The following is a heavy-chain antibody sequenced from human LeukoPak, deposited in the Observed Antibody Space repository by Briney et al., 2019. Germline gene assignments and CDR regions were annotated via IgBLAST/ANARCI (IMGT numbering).Heavy chain of an antibody. CDR3: ARRGNDDGFVDY. D-gene: IGHD1-1*01. CDR1: GFTFSTYA. V-gene: IGHV3-23*01. J-gene: IGHJ4*02. Sequence: GGSLRLCCAASGFTFSTYAMTWVRQAPGKGLEWVSTISGSGLTTFYADSVKGRFTISRVDSKNSVYLQMNSLRAEDTAMYYCARRGNDDGFVDYWGQGTLVTVSS. CDR2: ISGSGLTT.